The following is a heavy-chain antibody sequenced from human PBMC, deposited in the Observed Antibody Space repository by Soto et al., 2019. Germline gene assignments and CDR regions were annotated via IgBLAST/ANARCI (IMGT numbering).Heavy chain of an antibody. CDR2: VYNSGST. Sequence: SETLSLTCTVSGGSISSNYWTWIRQPPGKGLEWIGYVYNSGSTNYNPSLKSRVTISEDTSKSQFSLKVNSMTGADTAVYYCARYRREAVAGYTLDNWGQGILVT. D-gene: IGHD6-13*01. V-gene: IGHV4-59*01. CDR3: ARYRREAVAGYTLDN. J-gene: IGHJ4*02. CDR1: GGSISSNY.